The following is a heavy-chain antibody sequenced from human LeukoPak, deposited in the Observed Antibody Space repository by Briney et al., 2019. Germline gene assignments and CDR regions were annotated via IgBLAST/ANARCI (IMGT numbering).Heavy chain of an antibody. CDR2: INPSGGST. Sequence: ASVKVSCKASGYTFTSYYMHWVRQAPGQGLEWMGIINPSGGSTSYAQKFQGRVTMTRDTSTSTAYMELSSLRSEDTAVYYCARVHSDYYDSSGYPDYWGQGTLVTVSS. CDR1: GYTFTSYY. D-gene: IGHD3-22*01. J-gene: IGHJ4*02. CDR3: ARVHSDYYDSSGYPDY. V-gene: IGHV1-46*01.